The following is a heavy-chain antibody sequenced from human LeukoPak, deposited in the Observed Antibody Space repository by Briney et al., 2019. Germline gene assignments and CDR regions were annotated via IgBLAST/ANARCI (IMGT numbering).Heavy chain of an antibody. J-gene: IGHJ4*02. V-gene: IGHV1-24*01. CDR3: ATSYCSGGSCIFDY. CDR1: GYTLTELS. CDR2: FDPEDGET. D-gene: IGHD2-15*01. Sequence: ASVKVSCKVSGYTLTELSMHWVRQAPGKGLEWMGGFDPEDGETIYAQKFQGRVTMTEDTSTDTAYMELSSLRSEDTAVYYCATSYCSGGSCIFDYWGQGTLVTVSS.